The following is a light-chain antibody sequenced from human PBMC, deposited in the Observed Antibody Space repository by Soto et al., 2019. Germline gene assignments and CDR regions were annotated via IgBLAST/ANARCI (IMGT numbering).Light chain of an antibody. Sequence: DIVMTQSQDSRAVSLGERATINCNSSQIVLYGSNIKTNLAWNQQRPGQPPKLLIYWASTRESGVPDRFSGSGSGTDFTLTITSLQAEDVAVYYCQQYESTPPTFGQGTKLEIK. CDR3: QQYESTPPT. J-gene: IGKJ2*01. V-gene: IGKV4-1*01. CDR2: WAS. CDR1: QIVLYGSNIKTN.